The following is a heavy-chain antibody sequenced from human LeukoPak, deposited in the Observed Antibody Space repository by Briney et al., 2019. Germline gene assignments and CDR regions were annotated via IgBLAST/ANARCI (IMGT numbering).Heavy chain of an antibody. CDR1: GGTFSSYA. V-gene: IGHV1-69*13. CDR3: ARDSSEFRSLIFH. J-gene: IGHJ1*01. D-gene: IGHD3-9*01. Sequence: SVKVSCKASGGTFSSYAINWVRQAPGQGLEWMGGITPMFGTAEYAQKFQGRVTITADESTSTAYMELSSLRSEDTAVYYCARDSSEFRSLIFHWGQGTLVTVSS. CDR2: ITPMFGTA.